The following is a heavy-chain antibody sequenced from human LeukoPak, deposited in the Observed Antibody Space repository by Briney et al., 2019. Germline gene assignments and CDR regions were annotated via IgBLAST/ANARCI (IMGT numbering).Heavy chain of an antibody. J-gene: IGHJ5*02. D-gene: IGHD2-15*01. CDR3: ARVRGCSGGSCYSNWFDP. CDR1: GGSISSSSYY. V-gene: IGHV4-39*07. Sequence: SETLSLTCTVSGGSISSSSYYWGWIRQPPGKGLERIGSIYYSGSTYYNPSLKSRVTISVDTSKNQFSLKLSSVTAADTAVYYCARVRGCSGGSCYSNWFDPWGQGTLVTVSS. CDR2: IYYSGST.